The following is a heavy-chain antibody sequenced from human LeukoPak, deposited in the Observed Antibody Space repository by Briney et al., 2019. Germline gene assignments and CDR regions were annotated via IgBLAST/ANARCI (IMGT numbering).Heavy chain of an antibody. Sequence: ASVKVSCKASGYTLTQHSMNWVRQAPGQGLEWMGWIITDTGNPTYAQGFTGRFVFSLDTSVSTAYLQISSLKAEDTAVYYCARSRGHYDFWSGYRNGFDPWGQGTLVTVSS. CDR2: IITDTGNP. CDR1: GYTLTQHS. CDR3: ARSRGHYDFWSGYRNGFDP. D-gene: IGHD3-3*01. J-gene: IGHJ5*02. V-gene: IGHV7-4-1*02.